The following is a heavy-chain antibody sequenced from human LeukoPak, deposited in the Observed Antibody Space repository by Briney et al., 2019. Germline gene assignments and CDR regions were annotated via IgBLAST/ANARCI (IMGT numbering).Heavy chain of an antibody. CDR1: GFTFSSYA. D-gene: IGHD5/OR15-5a*01. J-gene: IGHJ3*02. V-gene: IGHV3-23*01. CDR2: TSGSGGST. Sequence: GGSLRLSCAASGFTFSSYAMGWVRQAPGKGLEWVSATSGSGGSTYYADSVKGRFTISRDNAKNTMYLQMNSLRAEDTAVYYCARGVSGTGPDIWGLGTMVTVSS. CDR3: ARGVSGTGPDI.